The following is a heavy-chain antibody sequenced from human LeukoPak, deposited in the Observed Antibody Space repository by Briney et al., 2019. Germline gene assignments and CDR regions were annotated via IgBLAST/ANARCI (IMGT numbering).Heavy chain of an antibody. V-gene: IGHV4-59*08. CDR1: GGSISSYY. CDR2: IYYSGST. D-gene: IGHD3-9*01. Sequence: SETLSLTCTVSGGSISSYYWSWIRQPPGKGLEWIGYIYYSGSTNYNPSLKSRVTISVDTSKNQFSLKLSSVTAADTAVYYCATTSGCYDILTGADAFDIWGQGTMVTVSS. CDR3: ATTSGCYDILTGADAFDI. J-gene: IGHJ3*02.